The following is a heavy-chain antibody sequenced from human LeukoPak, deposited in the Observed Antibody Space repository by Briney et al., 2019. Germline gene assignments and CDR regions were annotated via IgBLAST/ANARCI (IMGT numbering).Heavy chain of an antibody. J-gene: IGHJ4*02. CDR3: AREKNGNEPFDY. CDR2: IYYSGTT. V-gene: IGHV4-59*01. CDR1: DGAIAGYS. D-gene: IGHD4-23*01. Sequence: SETLSLTCTVSDGAIAGYSWSWIRQAPGKGLEWIGYIYYSGTTYYNPSLQSRVTISIDTSKNQFSLKVSSVTAADTAVYYCAREKNGNEPFDYWGQGTLVTVSS.